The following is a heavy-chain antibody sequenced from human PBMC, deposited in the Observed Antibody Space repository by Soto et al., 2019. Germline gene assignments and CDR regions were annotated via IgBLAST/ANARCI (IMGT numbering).Heavy chain of an antibody. Sequence: LRLSCAASGFTFSSYGMHWVRQAPGKGLEWVAVISYDGSNKYYADSVKGRFTISRDNSKNTLYLQMNSLRAEDTAVYYCAKGGYSYGNWFDPWGQGTLVTVPQ. J-gene: IGHJ5*02. CDR3: AKGGYSYGNWFDP. CDR2: ISYDGSNK. D-gene: IGHD5-18*01. V-gene: IGHV3-30*18. CDR1: GFTFSSYG.